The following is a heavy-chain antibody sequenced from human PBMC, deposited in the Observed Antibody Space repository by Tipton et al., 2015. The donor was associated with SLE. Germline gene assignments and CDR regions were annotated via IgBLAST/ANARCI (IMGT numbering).Heavy chain of an antibody. CDR3: AKVSSETGTFGLDY. D-gene: IGHD3-9*01. J-gene: IGHJ4*02. CDR2: ITWNGESA. Sequence: GSLRLSCAASGFTFRSYWMHWVRQVPGKGLEWVSLITWNGESAYYADSVKGRFTISRDNSKSSLYLQMNSLRTEDTALYYCAKVSSETGTFGLDYWGQGTLVTVSS. CDR1: GFTFRSYW. V-gene: IGHV3-43*01.